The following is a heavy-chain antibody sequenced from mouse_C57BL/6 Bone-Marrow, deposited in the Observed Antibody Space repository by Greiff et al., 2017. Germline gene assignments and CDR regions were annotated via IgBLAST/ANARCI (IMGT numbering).Heavy chain of an antibody. V-gene: IGHV3-6*01. Sequence: EVHLVESGPGLVKPSQSLSLTCSVTGYSITSGYYWNWIRQFPGNKLEWMGYISYDGSNNYNPSLKNRISITRDTSKNQFFLKLNSVTTEDTATYYCARGGWLPPFDYWGQGTTLTVSS. J-gene: IGHJ2*01. CDR1: GYSITSGYY. CDR3: ARGGWLPPFDY. CDR2: ISYDGSN. D-gene: IGHD2-2*01.